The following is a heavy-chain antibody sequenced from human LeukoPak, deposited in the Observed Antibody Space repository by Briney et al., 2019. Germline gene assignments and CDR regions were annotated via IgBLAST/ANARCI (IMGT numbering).Heavy chain of an antibody. CDR1: GGFISINY. D-gene: IGHD2-2*01. CDR3: AIRCISASRYLF. CDR2: IDYSGST. Sequence: SETLSLPFTVSGGFISINYWGWIRQPPGKGLEWIGNIDYSGSTHYNPSLKSRVTISVDTSKNQFSLKMSSVTAADTAVYYCAIRCISASRYLFWGQGILVTVSS. V-gene: IGHV4-59*01. J-gene: IGHJ4*02.